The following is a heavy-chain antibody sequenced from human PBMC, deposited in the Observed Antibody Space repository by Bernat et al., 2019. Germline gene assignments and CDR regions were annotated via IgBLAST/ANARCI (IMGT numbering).Heavy chain of an antibody. D-gene: IGHD3-10*01. J-gene: IGHJ5*02. V-gene: IGHV4-59*01. CDR3: ARGYASGISGWFDP. Sequence: QVHLQESGPGLVKPSETLSLICTVSGGSITSYYWSWIRRPPGKGLEFIGNIYSGGTTNYNPTLRSRATISVDTSNNQVSLKLNSVTPADTAVYYCARGYASGISGWFDPWGRGTLVTVSS. CDR2: IYSGGTT. CDR1: GGSITSYY.